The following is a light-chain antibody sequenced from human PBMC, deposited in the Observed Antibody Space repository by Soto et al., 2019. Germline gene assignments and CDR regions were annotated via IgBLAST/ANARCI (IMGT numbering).Light chain of an antibody. CDR3: AAWDDSLNGPV. Sequence: QSVLTQPPSASGTPGQRVTISCSGSSSNIGSNTVNWYHQLPGTASTLLIYSNNQRPSEVPDRFSGSKSGTSASLAISGLQSEDEADYYCAAWDDSLNGPVFGGGTKLTVL. J-gene: IGLJ3*02. V-gene: IGLV1-44*01. CDR2: SNN. CDR1: SSNIGSNT.